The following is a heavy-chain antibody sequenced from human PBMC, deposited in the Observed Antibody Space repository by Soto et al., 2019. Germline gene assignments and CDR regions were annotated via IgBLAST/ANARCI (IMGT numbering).Heavy chain of an antibody. D-gene: IGHD3-9*01. J-gene: IGHJ4*02. CDR3: AADTTGYYADY. CDR1: GGSILSGGYY. CDR2: IYYSGTT. Sequence: LCGGSILSGGYYWSWIRQHPGKGLEWIGYIYYSGTTYYNPSLKSRVTISVDTSKNQFSLKLSSVTAADTAVYYCAADTTGYYADYWGQGTLVTVSS. V-gene: IGHV4-31*02.